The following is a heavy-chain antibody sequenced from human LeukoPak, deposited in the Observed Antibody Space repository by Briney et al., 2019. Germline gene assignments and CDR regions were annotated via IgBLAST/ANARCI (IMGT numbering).Heavy chain of an antibody. CDR3: ARGGSNGDRYYYYYYMDV. D-gene: IGHD4-17*01. CDR2: INHSGST. CDR1: GFTFSSYA. Sequence: TPGGSLRLSCAASGFTFSSYAMSWVRQPPGKGLEWIGEINHSGSTNYNPSLKSRVTISVDTSKNQFSLKLSSVTAADTAVYYCARGGSNGDRYYYYYYMDVWGKGTTVTISS. V-gene: IGHV4-34*01. J-gene: IGHJ6*03.